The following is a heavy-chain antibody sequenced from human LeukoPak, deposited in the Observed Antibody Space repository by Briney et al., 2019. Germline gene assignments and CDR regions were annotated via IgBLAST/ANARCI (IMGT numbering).Heavy chain of an antibody. D-gene: IGHD6-19*01. CDR3: AKDGYSSGWHFYFDY. CDR1: GFTFSSYG. Sequence: GGSLRLSCAASGFTFSSYGMHWVRQAPGKGLEWVAVISYDGSNKYHADSVKGRFTISRDNSKNTLYLQMNSLRAVDTAVYYCAKDGYSSGWHFYFDYWGQGTLVTVSS. J-gene: IGHJ4*02. CDR2: ISYDGSNK. V-gene: IGHV3-30*18.